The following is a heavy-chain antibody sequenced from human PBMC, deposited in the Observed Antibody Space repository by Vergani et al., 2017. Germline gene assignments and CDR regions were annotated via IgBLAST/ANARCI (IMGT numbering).Heavy chain of an antibody. J-gene: IGHJ3*02. CDR1: GGSFSGYY. CDR2: INHSGST. D-gene: IGHD2-2*01. CDR3: ARLGYCSSTSCPGDAFDI. Sequence: QVQLQQWGAGLLKPSETLSLTCAVYGGSFSGYYWSWIRQPPGKGLEWIGEINHSGSTNYNPSLKSRVTISLDTSKNQFSLKLSSVTAADTAVYYCARLGYCSSTSCPGDAFDIWGQGTMVTVSS. V-gene: IGHV4-34*01.